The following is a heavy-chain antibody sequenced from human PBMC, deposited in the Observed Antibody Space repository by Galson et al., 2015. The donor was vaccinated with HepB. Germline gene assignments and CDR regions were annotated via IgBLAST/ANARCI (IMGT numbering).Heavy chain of an antibody. J-gene: IGHJ6*03. CDR2: INAGNGNT. CDR3: AREGLDIVVVPAAIAYYYYYYMDV. V-gene: IGHV1-3*01. CDR1: GYTFTSYA. Sequence: SCKASGYTFTSYAMHWVRQAPGQRLEWMGWINAGNGNTKYSQKFQGRVTITRDTSASTAYMELSSLRSEDTAVYYCAREGLDIVVVPAAIAYYYYYYMDVWGKGTTVTVSS. D-gene: IGHD2-2*02.